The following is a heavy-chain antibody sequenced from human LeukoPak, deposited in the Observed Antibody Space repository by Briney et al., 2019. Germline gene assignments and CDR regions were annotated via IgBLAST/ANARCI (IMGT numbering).Heavy chain of an antibody. CDR1: GGSISSYY. J-gene: IGHJ6*03. D-gene: IGHD3-22*01. V-gene: IGHV4-59*12. CDR2: IYYSGST. Sequence: PSETLSLTCTVSGGSISSYYWSWIRQPPGKGLEWIGYIYYSGSTNYNPSLKSRVTMSVDTSKNQFSLKLSSVTAADTAVYYCARDTGYYYGDYYYYYYMDVWGKGTTVTVSS. CDR3: ARDTGYYYGDYYYYYYMDV.